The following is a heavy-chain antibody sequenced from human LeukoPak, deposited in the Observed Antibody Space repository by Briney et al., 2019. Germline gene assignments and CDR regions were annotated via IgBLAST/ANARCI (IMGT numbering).Heavy chain of an antibody. CDR2: IYYSGST. Sequence: SETLSLTCTVSGGSISSSSYYWGWIRQPPGKGLEWIGSIYYSGSTYYNPSLKSRVTISVDTSKNQFSLKLSSVTAADTAVYYCARRKMYYDILTGYYYYMDVWGKGTTVTVSS. D-gene: IGHD3-9*01. CDR3: ARRKMYYDILTGYYYYMDV. CDR1: GGSISSSSYY. J-gene: IGHJ6*03. V-gene: IGHV4-39*07.